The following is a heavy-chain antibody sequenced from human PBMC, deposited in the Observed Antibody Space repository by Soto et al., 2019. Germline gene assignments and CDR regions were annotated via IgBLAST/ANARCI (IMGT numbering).Heavy chain of an antibody. Sequence: QVQLVESGGGVVQPGRSLRLSCAASGFTFSSYGMHWVRQAPGRGLEWVAVIWYDGSNKYYADSVKGRFTISRDNSKNSLYLQMNRLSAEDTAVSYCATGDSFDIWGQGTMVTVSS. CDR2: IWYDGSNK. V-gene: IGHV3-33*01. CDR3: ATGDSFDI. J-gene: IGHJ3*02. CDR1: GFTFSSYG.